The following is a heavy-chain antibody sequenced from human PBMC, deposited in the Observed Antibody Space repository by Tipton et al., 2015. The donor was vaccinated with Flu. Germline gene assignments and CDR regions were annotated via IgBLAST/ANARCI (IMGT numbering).Heavy chain of an antibody. J-gene: IGHJ4*02. D-gene: IGHD4-17*01. Sequence: SLRLSCAASGFSVSSTYMSWVRQAPGKGLEWVSALYAGGSAYYADSAKGRFSISRDTSKNMLNLQMDTLRAEDSAVYYCAKGRDYGNFEGDFDSWGQGIQVTVSS. CDR2: LYAGGSA. CDR1: GFSVSSTY. V-gene: IGHV3-53*01. CDR3: AKGRDYGNFEGDFDS.